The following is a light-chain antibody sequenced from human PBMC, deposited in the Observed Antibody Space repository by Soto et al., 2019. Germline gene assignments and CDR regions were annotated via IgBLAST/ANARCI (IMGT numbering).Light chain of an antibody. CDR3: SSYAGSNNVK. CDR1: SSDVGGYNY. Sequence: QSALTQPPSASGSPGQSVTISCTGTSSDVGGYNYVSWYQQYPGKAPKLMIYEVNKRPSGVPVRFSGSKSGDTAYLTVSGLQAEDVADYYWSSYAGSNNVKFGGGTKLTVL. J-gene: IGLJ3*02. CDR2: EVN. V-gene: IGLV2-8*01.